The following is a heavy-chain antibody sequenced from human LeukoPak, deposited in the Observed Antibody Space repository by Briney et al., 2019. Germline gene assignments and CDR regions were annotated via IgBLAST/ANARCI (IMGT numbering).Heavy chain of an antibody. Sequence: VASVMVSCKASGGTFNSYAISWVRQAPGQGLEWMGGIIPIFGTANYAQKFQGRVTINEDESKSTAYMELSSLRSEDTAVYYCASGYCSSTSCPYYFDYWGQGTLVTVSS. CDR2: IIPIFGTA. J-gene: IGHJ4*02. D-gene: IGHD2-2*01. CDR1: GGTFNSYA. V-gene: IGHV1-69*13. CDR3: ASGYCSSTSCPYYFDY.